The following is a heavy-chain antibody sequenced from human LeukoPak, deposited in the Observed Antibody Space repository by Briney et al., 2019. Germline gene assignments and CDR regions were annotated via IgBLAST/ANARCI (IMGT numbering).Heavy chain of an antibody. Sequence: ASVTVSCKASGYSFTSYDLHWVRQAPEQGLEWMGIIDPSGGSTSYAQKFQGRVTMTRDTATSTVYMELSSLRSEDTAVYYCARVVYSGTSRGALDYWGQGTLVTVSS. D-gene: IGHD1-26*01. CDR1: GYSFTSYD. V-gene: IGHV1-46*01. CDR3: ARVVYSGTSRGALDY. J-gene: IGHJ4*02. CDR2: IDPSGGST.